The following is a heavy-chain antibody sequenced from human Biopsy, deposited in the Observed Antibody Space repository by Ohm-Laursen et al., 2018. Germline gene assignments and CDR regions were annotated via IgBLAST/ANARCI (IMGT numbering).Heavy chain of an antibody. CDR2: ISPKSGGT. J-gene: IGHJ4*02. V-gene: IGHV1-2*02. CDR3: ALQSVAQMKNFDY. D-gene: IGHD6-19*01. CDR1: GFSFTGYC. Sequence: ASVKVSCKSSGFSFTGYCIHWVRQAPGQGLEWMGWISPKSGGTNYAQKFQGNITMTKNTSMSTAYMEMSRLRSDDTAVYYCALQSVAQMKNFDYWGQGTLVTVSS.